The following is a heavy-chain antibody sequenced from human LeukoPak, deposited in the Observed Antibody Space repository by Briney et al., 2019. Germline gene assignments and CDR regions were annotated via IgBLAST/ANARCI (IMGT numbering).Heavy chain of an antibody. V-gene: IGHV3-23*01. CDR3: ARGSGVPLLAYFDY. CDR1: GFTFSSYA. D-gene: IGHD2-15*01. J-gene: IGHJ4*02. Sequence: GGSLRLSCAASGFTFSSYAMSWVRQAPGKGLEWVSAISGSGGSTYYADSVKGRFTISRDNSKNTLYLQMSSLRSEDTAVYYCARGSGVPLLAYFDYWGQGTLVTVSS. CDR2: ISGSGGST.